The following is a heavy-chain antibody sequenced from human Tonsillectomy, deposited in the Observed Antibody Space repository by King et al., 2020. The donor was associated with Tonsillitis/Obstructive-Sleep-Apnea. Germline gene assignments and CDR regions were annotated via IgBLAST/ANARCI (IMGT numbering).Heavy chain of an antibody. CDR1: GFTFSNAW. V-gene: IGHV3-15*07. D-gene: IGHD2-2*01. CDR3: TTAPRDIVVVPAAHYYYSYGMDV. J-gene: IGHJ6*02. CDR2: IKSKTDGGTT. Sequence: VQLVESGGGLVKPGGSLRLSCAASGFTFSNAWMNWVRQAPGKGLEWVGRIKSKTDGGTTDYAAPVKGRFTISRDDSKNTLYLQMNSLKTEDTAGYYCTTAPRDIVVVPAAHYYYSYGMDVWGQGTTVTVSS.